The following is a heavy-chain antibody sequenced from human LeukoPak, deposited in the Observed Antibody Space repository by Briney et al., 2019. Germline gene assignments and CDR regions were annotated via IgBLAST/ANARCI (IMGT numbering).Heavy chain of an antibody. CDR3: ARDSGGVTTNFDY. CDR1: GGSISSYY. J-gene: IGHJ4*02. V-gene: IGHV4-59*12. CDR2: INHSGST. D-gene: IGHD3-16*01. Sequence: SETLSLTCTVSGGSISSYYWSWIRQPPGKGLEWIGEINHSGSTKYNPSLKSRVTISVDTSKNQFSLKLSSVTAADTAVYYCARDSGGVTTNFDYWGQGTLVTVSS.